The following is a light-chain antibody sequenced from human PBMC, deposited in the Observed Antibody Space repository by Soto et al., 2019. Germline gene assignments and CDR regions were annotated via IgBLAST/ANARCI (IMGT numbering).Light chain of an antibody. CDR1: QSISSY. CDR2: AAS. V-gene: IGKV1-39*01. CDR3: QQSYSTLSYT. J-gene: IGKJ2*01. Sequence: DIQMTQSPSSLSASVGDRVTITCRASQSISSYLNWYQQKPGQAPKLLIYAASSLQSGVPSRFSGSGSGTDFTLTISSLQPEDFATYDCQQSYSTLSYTFGQGTKLEIK.